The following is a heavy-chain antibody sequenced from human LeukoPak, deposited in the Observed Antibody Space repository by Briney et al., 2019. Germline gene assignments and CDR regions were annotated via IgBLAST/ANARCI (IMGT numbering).Heavy chain of an antibody. CDR3: ARDDYYDSSGLDY. CDR2: INPNSGGT. Sequence: ASVKVSCKASGYTFTGYYMHWVRQAPGQGLEWMGRINPNSGGTNYAQKFQGRVTMTRDTSISTAYMELSRLRSDDTAVYYCARDDYYDSSGLDYWGQGTLVTVSS. D-gene: IGHD3-22*01. J-gene: IGHJ4*02. CDR1: GYTFTGYY. V-gene: IGHV1-2*06.